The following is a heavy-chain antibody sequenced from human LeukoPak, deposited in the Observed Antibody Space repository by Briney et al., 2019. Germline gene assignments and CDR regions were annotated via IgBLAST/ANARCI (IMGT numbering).Heavy chain of an antibody. CDR2: ISAYNGNT. D-gene: IGHD1-26*01. J-gene: IGHJ4*02. CDR1: GYTFTSYG. V-gene: IGHV1-18*01. CDR3: ARDSTSWELLPYYFDY. Sequence: ASVKVSCKATGYTFTSYGISWVRQAPGQGLDWMGWISAYNGNTNYAQKLQGRVTMTTDTSTSTAYMELRSLRSDDTAVYYCARDSTSWELLPYYFDYWGQGTLVTVSS.